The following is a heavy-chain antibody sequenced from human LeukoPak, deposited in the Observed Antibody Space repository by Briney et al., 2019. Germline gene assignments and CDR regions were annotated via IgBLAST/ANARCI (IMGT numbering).Heavy chain of an antibody. CDR2: ISSNGVST. D-gene: IGHD2-2*01. J-gene: IGHJ4*02. V-gene: IGHV3-64D*09. CDR1: GFTFSDYA. CDR3: VKAGCSSTRCYGNY. Sequence: PGGSLRLSCLASGFTFSDYAIHWVRQAPGKGLEYVSAISSNGVSTYYADSVKGRFTISRDNSKNTLYLQMSSLRAEDTAVYYCVKAGCSSTRCYGNYWGQGTLVTVSS.